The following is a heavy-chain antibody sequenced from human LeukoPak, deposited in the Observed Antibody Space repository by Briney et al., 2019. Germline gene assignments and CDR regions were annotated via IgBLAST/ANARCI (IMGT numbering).Heavy chain of an antibody. J-gene: IGHJ4*02. CDR2: INPSGGT. V-gene: IGHV1-46*01. CDR3: AREGVAGTGLDY. CDR1: GYTFSIYN. D-gene: IGHD6-13*01. Sequence: ASVKVSCKASGYTFSIYNMHWVRQAPGQGLEWMGKINPSGGTSYAQKLQGRIIMTRDTSTVYMELSSLRSEDTAVYYCAREGVAGTGLDYWGQGTLVTVSS.